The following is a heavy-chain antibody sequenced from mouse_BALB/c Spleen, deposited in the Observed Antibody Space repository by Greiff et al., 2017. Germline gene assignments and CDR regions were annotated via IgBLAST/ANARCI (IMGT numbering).Heavy chain of an antibody. CDR2: INPDSSTI. V-gene: IGHV4-1*02. J-gene: IGHJ2*01. Sequence: EVKLLESGGGLVQPGGSLKLSCAASGFDFSRYWMSWVRQAPGKGLEWIGEINPDSSTINYTPSLKDKFIISRDNAKNTLYLQMSKVRSEDTALYYCARRYVNQGYFDYWGQGTTLTVSS. CDR1: GFDFSRYW. CDR3: ARRYVNQGYFDY.